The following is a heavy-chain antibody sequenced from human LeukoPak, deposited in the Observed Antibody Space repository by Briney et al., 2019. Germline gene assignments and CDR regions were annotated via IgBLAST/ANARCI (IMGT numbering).Heavy chain of an antibody. V-gene: IGHV3-23*01. CDR3: AKTITMVWGVIMGDYYYGMDV. CDR2: ISGSGGST. Sequence: GGSLRLSCAASGFTFSNFAMSWVRQAPGKGLEWVSAISGSGGSTYYADSVKGRFTISRDNSKNTLYLQMNSLRAEDTAVYYCAKTITMVWGVIMGDYYYGMDVWGQGTTVTVSS. CDR1: GFTFSNFA. D-gene: IGHD3-10*01. J-gene: IGHJ6*02.